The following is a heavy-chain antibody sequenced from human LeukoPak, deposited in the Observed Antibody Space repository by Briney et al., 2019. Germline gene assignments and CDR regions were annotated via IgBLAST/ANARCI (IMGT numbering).Heavy chain of an antibody. J-gene: IGHJ6*03. CDR1: GGSISSSSYY. D-gene: IGHD1-7*01. CDR3: ARVRLELSYYYYYMDV. Sequence: SETLSLTCTVSGGSISSSSYYWGWIRQPPGKGLEWIGSIYYSGSTYYNPSLKSRVTISVDTSKNQFSLKLSSVTAADTAVYYCARVRLELSYYYYYMDVWGKGTTVTVSS. V-gene: IGHV4-39*01. CDR2: IYYSGST.